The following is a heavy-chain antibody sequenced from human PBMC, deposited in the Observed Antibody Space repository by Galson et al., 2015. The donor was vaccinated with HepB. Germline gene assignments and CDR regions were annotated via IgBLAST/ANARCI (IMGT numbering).Heavy chain of an antibody. J-gene: IGHJ3*02. V-gene: IGHV1-69*04. CDR2: IIPILGIA. CDR3: ARDQIAVAGRWGNVAFDI. D-gene: IGHD6-19*01. CDR1: GGTFSSYT. Sequence: SVKVSCKASGGTFSSYTISWVRQAPGQGLERMGRIIPILGIANYAQKFQGRVTITADKSTSTAYMELSSLRSEDTAVYYCARDQIAVAGRWGNVAFDIWGQGTMVTVSS.